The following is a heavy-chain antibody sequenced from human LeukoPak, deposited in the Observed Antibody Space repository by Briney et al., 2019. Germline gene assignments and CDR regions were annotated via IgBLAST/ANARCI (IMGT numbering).Heavy chain of an antibody. CDR2: ISSSSSYI. CDR3: ARDIVATINRPFDY. V-gene: IGHV3-21*01. CDR1: GFTFSSYS. J-gene: IGHJ4*02. D-gene: IGHD5-12*01. Sequence: GGSLRLSCAASGFTFSSYSMNWVRQAPGKGLEWVSSISSSSSYIYYADSVKGRFTISRDNAKNSLYLQMNSLRAEDTAVYYCARDIVATINRPFDYWGQGTLVTVSS.